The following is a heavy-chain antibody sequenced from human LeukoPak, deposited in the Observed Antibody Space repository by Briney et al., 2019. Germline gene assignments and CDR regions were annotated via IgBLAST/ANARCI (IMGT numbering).Heavy chain of an antibody. D-gene: IGHD3-16*01. J-gene: IGHJ6*02. CDR1: GFTFDDYD. V-gene: IGHV3-9*01. CDR2: ITWNSHSI. CDR3: ARGGGLDV. Sequence: GRSLRLSCAASGFTFDDYDMHWVRQAPGKGLEWVSGITWNSHSIAYADSVKGRFTISRDNAKSSLYLQMNSLRAEDTALYFCARGGGLDVWGQGATVTVSS.